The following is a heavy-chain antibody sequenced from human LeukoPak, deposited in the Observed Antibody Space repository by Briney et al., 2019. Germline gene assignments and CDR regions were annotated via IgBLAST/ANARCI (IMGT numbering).Heavy chain of an antibody. CDR2: INPDGSTT. CDR1: GFTFSNYW. CDR3: AKDLHYGSADY. D-gene: IGHD3-10*01. V-gene: IGHV3-74*01. Sequence: GGSLRLSCAASGFTFSNYWMHWVRQDPGQGLVWVSFINPDGSTTNYADSVKGRFTISRDNAKNALYLQMNSLRAEDTAVYYCAKDLHYGSADYWGQGTLVTVSS. J-gene: IGHJ4*02.